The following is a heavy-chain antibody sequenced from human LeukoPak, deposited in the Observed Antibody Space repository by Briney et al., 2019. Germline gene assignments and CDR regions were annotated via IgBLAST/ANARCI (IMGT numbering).Heavy chain of an antibody. V-gene: IGHV4-38-2*02. CDR3: ASAEDSSGWHIPFDY. Sequence: PSETLSLTCIVSGYSISSGYYWGWIRQPPGKGLEWIGNIHHSGSTYYNPSLKSRVTISVDKSKNQFSLKLSSVTAADTAVYYCASAEDSSGWHIPFDYWGQGTLVTVSS. CDR2: IHHSGST. D-gene: IGHD6-19*01. CDR1: GYSISSGYY. J-gene: IGHJ4*02.